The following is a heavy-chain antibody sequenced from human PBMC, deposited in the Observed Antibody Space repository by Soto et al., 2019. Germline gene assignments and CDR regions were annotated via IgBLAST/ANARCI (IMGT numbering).Heavy chain of an antibody. CDR1: GGSFSGYY. Sequence: LTCAVYGGSFSGYYWSWIRQPPGKGLEWIGEINHSGSTNYNPSLKSRVTISVDTSKNQFSLKLSSVTAADTAVYYCARVSYIRGANYYYYGMDVWGQGTTVTVSS. J-gene: IGHJ6*02. V-gene: IGHV4-34*01. CDR3: ARVSYIRGANYYYYGMDV. D-gene: IGHD1-26*01. CDR2: INHSGST.